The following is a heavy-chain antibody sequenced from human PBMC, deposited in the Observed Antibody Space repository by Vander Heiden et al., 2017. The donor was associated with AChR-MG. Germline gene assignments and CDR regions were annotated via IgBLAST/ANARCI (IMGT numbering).Heavy chain of an antibody. CDR1: GGTFHRHG. J-gene: IGHJ6*02. Sequence: QVQLVQSGTEVKKPGSSVKVSCKPSGGTFHRHGVSWVRLAPGQGLEWMGRIIPIRGKATYAQKFQGRVTISADTSTSTVYMELTSLRSDDAAVYYCATDPGGTTYYYSAMYVWGQGTTVTVSS. V-gene: IGHV1-69*04. CDR3: ATDPGGTTYYYSAMYV. CDR2: IIPIRGKA. D-gene: IGHD3-16*01.